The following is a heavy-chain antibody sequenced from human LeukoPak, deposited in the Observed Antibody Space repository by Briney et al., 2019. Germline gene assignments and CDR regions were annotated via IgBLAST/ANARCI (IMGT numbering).Heavy chain of an antibody. J-gene: IGHJ4*02. V-gene: IGHV4-34*01. CDR3: ARGRRW. CDR1: GGTFSGYY. D-gene: IGHD5-24*01. CDR2: INDRGST. Sequence: SETLSLTCAVYGGTFSGYYWTWISQPPGKGLEWIGEINDRGSTNYDPTLKSRVTISVDTSKNQFALKLTSVTAADTAVYYCARGRRWWGQGALVTVSS.